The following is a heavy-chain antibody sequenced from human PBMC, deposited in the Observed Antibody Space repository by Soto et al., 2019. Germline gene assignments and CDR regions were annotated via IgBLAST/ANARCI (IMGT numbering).Heavy chain of an antibody. D-gene: IGHD5-18*01. Sequence: QVQLVESGGGVVQPGRSLRLSCAASGFTFSNYAMHWVRQAPGKGLECVAVISYNGGNRFYRDSVKGRFTISRDNSKNTGQLTIYSLIYEDAAVYYCARGYREDTAVGLGVRPGEYGVDVWGQGTTVTVSS. V-gene: IGHV3-30*04. CDR3: ARGYREDTAVGLGVRPGEYGVDV. CDR1: GFTFSNYA. J-gene: IGHJ6*02. CDR2: ISYNGGNR.